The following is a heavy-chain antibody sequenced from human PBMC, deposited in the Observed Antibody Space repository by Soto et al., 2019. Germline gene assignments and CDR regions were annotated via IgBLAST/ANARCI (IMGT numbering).Heavy chain of an antibody. J-gene: IGHJ5*02. Sequence: QVQLVQSRAEVKKPGASVKVSCKASGYTFTSYYMHWVRQAPGQGLEWMGIINPSGGSTSYAQKFQGRVTMTRDTSTSTVYMELSSLRSEDTAVYYCARGVFGVHFNFRGPDMVRGGWFDPWGQGTLVTVSS. CDR1: GYTFTSYY. D-gene: IGHD3-10*01. CDR3: ARGVFGVHFNFRGPDMVRGGWFDP. V-gene: IGHV1-46*01. CDR2: INPSGGST.